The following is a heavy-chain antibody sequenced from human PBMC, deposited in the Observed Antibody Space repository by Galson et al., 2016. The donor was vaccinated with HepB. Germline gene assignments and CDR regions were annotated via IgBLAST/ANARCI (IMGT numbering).Heavy chain of an antibody. CDR1: GGSISGYY. J-gene: IGHJ1*01. CDR3: AAGYNWDF. D-gene: IGHD5-18*01. CDR2: ISYSGST. Sequence: SETLSLTCNVSGGSISGYYCSWNRQPPGKGLEWNGYISYSGSTNYNPSLKSRAAISGATSKNQFSLMLNDVTAADSAVYYCAAGYNWDFWGQGALVTVSS. V-gene: IGHV4-59*01.